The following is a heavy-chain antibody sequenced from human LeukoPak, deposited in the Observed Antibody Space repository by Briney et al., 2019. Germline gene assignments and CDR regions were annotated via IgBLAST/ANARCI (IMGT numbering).Heavy chain of an antibody. Sequence: NPGGSLRLSCAASGFAFTDYAISWVRQAPGKGLEWVSAITDSGGATYYADSVKGRFTISRDNSKNTLYLQMNSLRGDDTAIYYCAKAYTRSWYAAFDIWGQGTMVTISS. V-gene: IGHV3-23*01. D-gene: IGHD6-13*01. CDR1: GFAFTDYA. CDR3: AKAYTRSWYAAFDI. CDR2: ITDSGGAT. J-gene: IGHJ3*02.